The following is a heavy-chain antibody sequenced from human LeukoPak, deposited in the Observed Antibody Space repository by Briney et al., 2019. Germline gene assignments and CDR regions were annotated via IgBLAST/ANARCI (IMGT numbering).Heavy chain of an antibody. D-gene: IGHD2-2*01. Sequence: GRSLRLSCAASGFTFSSYGMHWVRQAPGKGLEWVAFIRCDGSNKYYADSVKGRFTISRDNSKNTLYLQMNSLRAEDTAVYYCAKAGVGGSTSELDYWGQGTLVTVSS. J-gene: IGHJ4*02. V-gene: IGHV3-30*02. CDR2: IRCDGSNK. CDR3: AKAGVGGSTSELDY. CDR1: GFTFSSYG.